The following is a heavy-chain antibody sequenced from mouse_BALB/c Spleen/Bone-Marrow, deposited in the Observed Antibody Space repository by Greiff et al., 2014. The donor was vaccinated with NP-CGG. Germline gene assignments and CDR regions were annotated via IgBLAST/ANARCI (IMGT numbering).Heavy chain of an antibody. Sequence: QVQLQPPGAELVRPGSSVKISCKASGLSISSHWMNWVKQRPGQGLEWIGQIYPGDGDTNYNGKFKGKATLTADKSSSTAYMQISSLTSEDSAVYFCARGRGWYLDYWGQGTTLTVSS. V-gene: IGHV1-80*01. CDR3: ARGRGWYLDY. D-gene: IGHD2-3*01. CDR2: IYPGDGDT. CDR1: GLSISSHW. J-gene: IGHJ2*01.